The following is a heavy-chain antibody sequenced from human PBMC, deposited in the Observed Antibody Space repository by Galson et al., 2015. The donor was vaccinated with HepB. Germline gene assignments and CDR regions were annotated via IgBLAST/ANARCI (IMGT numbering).Heavy chain of an antibody. CDR1: GFTFSNAW. J-gene: IGHJ3*02. D-gene: IGHD3-10*01. Sequence: SLRLSCAASGFTFSNAWMNWVRQAPGRGLEWVSHIGSSSGYMFYADSVKGRFTISRDNSKNTLYLQMNSLRAEDTAVYYCARYRWFGELTEPRDAFDIWGQGATVTVSS. CDR3: ARYRWFGELTEPRDAFDI. CDR2: IGSSSGYM. V-gene: IGHV3-21*01.